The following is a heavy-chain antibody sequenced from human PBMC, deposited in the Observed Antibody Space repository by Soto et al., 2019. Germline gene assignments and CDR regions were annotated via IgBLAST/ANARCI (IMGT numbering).Heavy chain of an antibody. CDR1: GFTFSSYS. V-gene: IGHV3-21*01. CDR3: ARGIVATSMTNYFDY. Sequence: GSLRLSCAASGFTFSSYSMNWVRQAPGKGLEWVSSISSSSSYIYYADSVKGRFTISRDNAKNSLYLQMNSLRAEDTAVYYCARGIVATSMTNYFDYWGQGTLVTVSS. D-gene: IGHD5-12*01. CDR2: ISSSSSYI. J-gene: IGHJ4*02.